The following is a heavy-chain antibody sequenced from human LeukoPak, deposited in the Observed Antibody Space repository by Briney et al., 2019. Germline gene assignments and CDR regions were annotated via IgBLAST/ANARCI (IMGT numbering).Heavy chain of an antibody. CDR3: ARELGRAFDI. Sequence: SETLSLTCTVSGGSISTYHWSWIRQPPGKGLEWIGYIYYSGDTNQNPSLNSRATISVDTSKNQLSLKLKSVVAADTAVYYCARELGRAFDIWGQGKLVTVSS. V-gene: IGHV4-59*01. CDR1: GGSISTYH. J-gene: IGHJ3*02. CDR2: IYYSGDT.